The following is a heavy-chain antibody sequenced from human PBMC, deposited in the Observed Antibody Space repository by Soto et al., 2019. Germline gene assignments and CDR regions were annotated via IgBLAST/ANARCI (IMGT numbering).Heavy chain of an antibody. J-gene: IGHJ2*01. CDR2: IIPIFGTA. D-gene: IGHD2-15*01. V-gene: IGHV1-69*01. CDR3: ARLYCSGGSCYGSWYFDL. Sequence: QVQLVQSGAEVKKPGSSVKVSCKASGGTFSSYAISWVRQAPGQGLEWMGGIIPIFGTANYAQKFQGRVTIPADESTSTAYMELSSLRSEDTAVYYCARLYCSGGSCYGSWYFDLWGRGTLVTVSS. CDR1: GGTFSSYA.